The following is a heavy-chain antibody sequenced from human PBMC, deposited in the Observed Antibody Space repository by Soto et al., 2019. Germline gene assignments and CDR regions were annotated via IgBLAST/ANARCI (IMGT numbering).Heavy chain of an antibody. CDR3: ARRGRGTTFDY. V-gene: IGHV1-3*01. D-gene: IGHD1-1*01. CDR1: GYTFTNYA. J-gene: IGHJ4*02. CDR2: INAGNGNT. Sequence: QVPLVQSGAEVRKTGATVKVACKASGYTFTNYAVHWVRQAPGQRLEWMGWINAGNGNTKYSQKFQGRVTFARDTSASTAYMELSSLRSEDTAIYYCARRGRGTTFDYWGQGTLITVSS.